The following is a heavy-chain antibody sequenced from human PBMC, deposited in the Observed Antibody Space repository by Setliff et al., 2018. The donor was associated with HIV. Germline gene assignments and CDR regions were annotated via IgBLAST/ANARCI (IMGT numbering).Heavy chain of an antibody. V-gene: IGHV1-2*02. J-gene: IGHJ4*02. CDR3: VKGAGGYYDY. CDR2: IDPNSGDT. CDR1: GYTLTGYY. Sequence: AASVKVSCKASGYTLTGYYMHWVRQAPGQGLEWMGWIDPNSGDTNYAQKFQGRVTMARDTSISTAYMELNRLTSDDTALYYCVKGAGGYYDYWSQGALVTVSS. D-gene: IGHD2-15*01.